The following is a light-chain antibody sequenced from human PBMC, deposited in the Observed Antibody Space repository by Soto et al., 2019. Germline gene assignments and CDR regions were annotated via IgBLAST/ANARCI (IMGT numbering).Light chain of an antibody. V-gene: IGLV1-44*01. CDR3: AAWDDSLNGYV. CDR2: SND. CDR1: SSNIGSNT. Sequence: QSVLTQPPSASGTPGQRVTIPCAGSSSNIGSNTVNWYQQLPGTAPKLLIYSNDQRPSGVPDRFSDSKSGTSASLAISGLQSDDEADYYCAAWDDSLNGYVFGTGTKATVL. J-gene: IGLJ1*01.